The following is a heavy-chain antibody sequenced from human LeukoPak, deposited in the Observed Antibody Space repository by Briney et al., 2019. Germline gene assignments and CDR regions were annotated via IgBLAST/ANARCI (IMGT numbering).Heavy chain of an antibody. V-gene: IGHV1-18*04. CDR1: GYTFTSYG. Sequence: ASVKVSCKASGYTFTSYGTSWVRQAPGQGLEWMGWISAYNGNTNYAQKLQGRVTMTTDTSTSTAYMELRSLRSDDTAVYYCARVSPGVGYCSSTSCYWFDPWGQGTLVTVSS. CDR3: ARVSPGVGYCSSTSCYWFDP. CDR2: ISAYNGNT. D-gene: IGHD2-2*01. J-gene: IGHJ5*02.